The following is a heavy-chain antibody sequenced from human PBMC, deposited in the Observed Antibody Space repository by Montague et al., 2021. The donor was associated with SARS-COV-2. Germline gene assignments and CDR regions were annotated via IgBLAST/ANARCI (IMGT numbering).Heavy chain of an antibody. CDR2: IGGGAGST. CDR1: GFTFSSYA. Sequence: SLRLSCAASGFTFSSYAMAWVRQAPGKGLEWVSGIGGGAGSTFYADSVRGRFIISRDISKNTLYLQMDSLRVGDTAVYYCAKKSTGQRLANFDYWGQGTLVTVSS. CDR3: AKKSTGQRLANFDY. D-gene: IGHD2-2*01. V-gene: IGHV3-23*01. J-gene: IGHJ4*02.